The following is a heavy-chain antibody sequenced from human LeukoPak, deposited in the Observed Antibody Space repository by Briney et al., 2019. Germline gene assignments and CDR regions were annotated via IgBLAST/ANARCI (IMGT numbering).Heavy chain of an antibody. J-gene: IGHJ4*02. V-gene: IGHV4-4*07. Sequence: SETLSLTCTVSGGSISSYYWSWIRQPAGKGLEWIGRMHTSGTTNYNPSLKSRVTMSVDTSKNQFSQKLSSVTAADTAVYYCARTVGSTDLFDYWGQGTLVTVSS. D-gene: IGHD4-11*01. CDR1: GGSISSYY. CDR3: ARTVGSTDLFDY. CDR2: MHTSGTT.